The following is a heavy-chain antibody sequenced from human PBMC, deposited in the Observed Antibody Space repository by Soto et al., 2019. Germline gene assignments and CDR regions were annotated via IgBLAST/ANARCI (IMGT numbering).Heavy chain of an antibody. V-gene: IGHV4-59*01. J-gene: IGHJ4*02. CDR2: TYHRGST. Sequence: PSETLSLTCSVSGVSISSYFWSWIRQPPGRGLEWIGYTYHRGSTNYSPSLKSRVAISLDTSENQFSLKVSSVTAAGTAVYYCARIGGYHGPLDYWGQGTPVTVSS. CDR3: ARIGGYHGPLDY. CDR1: GVSISSYF. D-gene: IGHD3-16*02.